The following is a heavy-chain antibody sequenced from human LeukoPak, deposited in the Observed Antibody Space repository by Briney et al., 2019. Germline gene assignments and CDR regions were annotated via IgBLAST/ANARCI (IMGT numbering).Heavy chain of an antibody. CDR2: INAGNGNT. D-gene: IGHD6-13*01. V-gene: IGHV1-3*01. J-gene: IGHJ6*02. CDR1: GYTFTSYA. Sequence: AASVKVSCKASGYTFTSYAMHWVRQAPGQRLEWMGWINAGNGNTKYSQKFQGRVTMTRDTSTSTVYMELSSLRSEDTAVYYCARGDSSSWYYYCGMDVWGQGTTVTVSS. CDR3: ARGDSSSWYYYCGMDV.